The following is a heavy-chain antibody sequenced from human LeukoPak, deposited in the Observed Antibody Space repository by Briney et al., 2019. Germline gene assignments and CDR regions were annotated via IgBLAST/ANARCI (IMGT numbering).Heavy chain of an antibody. CDR1: GFTFSTYA. V-gene: IGHV3-23*01. D-gene: IGHD4-17*01. CDR2: ISGSGGST. CDR3: AKEVHDYGDLCPFDY. Sequence: GGSLRLSCAASGFTFSTYAMSWVRQTPGKGLEWVSGISGSGGSTFYADSVKGRFTISRDNSKNTLYLQMNSLRAEDTAVYYCAKEVHDYGDLCPFDYWGQGTLVTVSS. J-gene: IGHJ4*02.